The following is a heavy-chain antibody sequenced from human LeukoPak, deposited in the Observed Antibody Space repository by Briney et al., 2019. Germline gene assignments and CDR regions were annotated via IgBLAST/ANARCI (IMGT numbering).Heavy chain of an antibody. V-gene: IGHV1-58*01. D-gene: IGHD3-22*01. CDR3: ARDQDPYYYDSSGPRDY. CDR2: IVVGSGNT. Sequence: TSVKVSCKASGFTFTSSAVQWVRQARGQRLEWIGWIVVGSGNTNYAQKLQGRVTMTTDTSTSTAYMELRSLRSDDTAVYYCARDQDPYYYDSSGPRDYWGQGTLVTVSS. CDR1: GFTFTSSA. J-gene: IGHJ4*02.